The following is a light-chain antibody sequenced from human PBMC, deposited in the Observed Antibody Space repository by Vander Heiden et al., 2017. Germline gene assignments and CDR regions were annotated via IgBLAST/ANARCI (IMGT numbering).Light chain of an antibody. J-gene: IGKJ1*01. CDR1: QSVSSSY. CDR3: QQEGSSPRT. CDR2: HAS. Sequence: LSLGERATLSCRASQSVSSSYLAWYQQKPGQAPRLLIFHASRRATGIPDRFSGSGSGTDFTLSITRLEPEDFAVYYCQQEGSSPRTFGQRTKVEIK. V-gene: IGKV3-20*01.